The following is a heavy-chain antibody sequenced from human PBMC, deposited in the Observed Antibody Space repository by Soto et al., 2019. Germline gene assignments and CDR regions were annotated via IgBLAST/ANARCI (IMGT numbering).Heavy chain of an antibody. CDR3: AKDLTRQLAYWLDP. CDR2: INAHSGST. D-gene: IGHD6-6*01. J-gene: IGHJ5*02. Sequence: QVQLVQSGAAVKKPGASVKVSCKASGFSFTGYYIHWLRQAPGQGLEWMGWINAHSGSTEYAQKFQGRVTLTRDTSIATAYLTLTSLTSDDTALYYCAKDLTRQLAYWLDPWGQGTQVTVSS. CDR1: GFSFTGYY. V-gene: IGHV1-2*02.